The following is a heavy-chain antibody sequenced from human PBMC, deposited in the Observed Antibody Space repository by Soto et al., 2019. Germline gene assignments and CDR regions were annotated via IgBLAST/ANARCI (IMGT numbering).Heavy chain of an antibody. CDR1: GYTFTSYY. D-gene: IGHD3-22*01. V-gene: IGHV1-46*01. CDR2: INPSGGST. CDR3: AREEYYDSSGYYPSYGMDV. J-gene: IGHJ6*02. Sequence: ASLKVSCKASGYTFTSYYMHWVRQAPGQGLEWMGIINPSGGSTSYAQKFQGRVTMTRDTSTSTVYMELSSLRSEDTAVYYCAREEYYDSSGYYPSYGMDVWGQGTTVTVSS.